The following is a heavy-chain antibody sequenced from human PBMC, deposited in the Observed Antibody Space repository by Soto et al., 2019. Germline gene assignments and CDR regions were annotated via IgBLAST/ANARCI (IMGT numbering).Heavy chain of an antibody. CDR3: AKVSYSNYEGFEYYYYMDV. Sequence: EVQLLESGGGLVQPGGSVRLSCAASGFTFSSYAMSWVRQAPGKGLEWVSAISGSGGSTYYADSVKGRFTISRDNSKNTLYLQMNSLRAEDTAVYYCAKVSYSNYEGFEYYYYMDVWGKGTTVTVSS. CDR1: GFTFSSYA. D-gene: IGHD4-4*01. V-gene: IGHV3-23*01. J-gene: IGHJ6*03. CDR2: ISGSGGST.